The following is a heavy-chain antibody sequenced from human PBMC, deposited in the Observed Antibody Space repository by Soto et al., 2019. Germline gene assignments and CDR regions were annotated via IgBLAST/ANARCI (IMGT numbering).Heavy chain of an antibody. J-gene: IGHJ6*02. V-gene: IGHV4-34*01. CDR3: ARRRGPMYNYDFWSGYPLGNGMDV. Sequence: ASETLSLTCAVYGGSFSGYYWSWIRQPPGKGLEWIGEINHSGSTNYNPSLKSRVTISVDTSKNQFSLKLGSVTAADTAVYYCARRRGPMYNYDFWSGYPLGNGMDVWGQGTTVTVSS. CDR1: GGSFSGYY. D-gene: IGHD3-3*01. CDR2: INHSGST.